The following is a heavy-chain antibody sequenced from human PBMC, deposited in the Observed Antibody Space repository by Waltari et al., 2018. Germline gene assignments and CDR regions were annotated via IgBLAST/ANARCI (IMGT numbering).Heavy chain of an antibody. V-gene: IGHV2-5*01. D-gene: IGHD6-13*01. CDR2: IYWNDDK. CDR3: AHRGIAAAGTHFQH. J-gene: IGHJ1*01. Sequence: QITLKESGPTLVKPTQTLTLPCTFSGFSLSTSGVGVGWIRQPPGKALEWLALIYWNDDKRYSPSLKSRLTITKDTSKKQVVLTMTNMDHVDTATYDCAHRGIAAAGTHFQHWGQGTLVTVSS. CDR1: GFSLSTSGVG.